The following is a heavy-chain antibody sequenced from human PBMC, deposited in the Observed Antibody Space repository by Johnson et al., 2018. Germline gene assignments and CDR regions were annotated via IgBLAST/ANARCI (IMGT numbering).Heavy chain of an antibody. J-gene: IGHJ1*01. Sequence: QVQLVQSGAEVKKPGSSVKVSCKATGGTFKSYAITWLRQAPGQGLEWMGGITPKFDTANYAREFQDRVTITADESTGTAYMELSSLRSADTAGDYCTRGVSYKAAWGQGSLV. CDR3: TRGVSYKAA. V-gene: IGHV1-69*12. D-gene: IGHD1-14*01. CDR1: GGTFKSYA. CDR2: ITPKFDTA.